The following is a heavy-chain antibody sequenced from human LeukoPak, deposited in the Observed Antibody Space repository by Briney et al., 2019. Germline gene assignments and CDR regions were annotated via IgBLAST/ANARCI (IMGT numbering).Heavy chain of an antibody. CDR2: INHSGST. CDR3: ARGLGYDSLFDY. V-gene: IGHV4-34*01. D-gene: IGHD3-22*01. Sequence: PGGSLRLSCAASGFTFSSYAMSWVRQPPGKGLEWIGEINHSGSTNYNPSLKSRVTISVDTSKNQFSLKLSSVTAADTAVYYCARGLGYDSLFDYWGQGTLVTVSS. CDR1: GFTFSSYA. J-gene: IGHJ4*02.